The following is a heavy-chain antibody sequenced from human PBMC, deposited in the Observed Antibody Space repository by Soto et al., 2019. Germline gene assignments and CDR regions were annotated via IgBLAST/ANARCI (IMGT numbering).Heavy chain of an antibody. J-gene: IGHJ5*02. CDR2: IIPILGIA. Sequence: ASVKVSCKASGGTFSSYTISWVRQAPGQGLEWMGRIIPILGIANYAQKFQGRVTITADKSTSTAYMELSSLRSEDTAVYYCARGRFCSGGSCYNNWFDPWGQGTLVTVSS. D-gene: IGHD2-15*01. CDR1: GGTFSSYT. V-gene: IGHV1-69*02. CDR3: ARGRFCSGGSCYNNWFDP.